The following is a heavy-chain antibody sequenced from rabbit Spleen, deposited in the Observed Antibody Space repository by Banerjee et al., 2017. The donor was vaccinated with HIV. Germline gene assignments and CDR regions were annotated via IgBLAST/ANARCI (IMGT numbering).Heavy chain of an antibody. CDR3: ARFWAGNAGGGYAIRGYFNL. CDR2: IDPIFGTT. D-gene: IGHD8-1*01. Sequence: QERLKESGGGLVQLGGSLKLSCKASGFTLNSYWMSWVRQAPGKGLEWIGYIDPIFGTTQYASWVNGRFTISKTSSTTVTLQMTSLTDADTATYSCARFWAGNAGGGYAIRGYFNLWGQGTLVTVS. CDR1: GFTLNSYW. J-gene: IGHJ4*01. V-gene: IGHV1S45*01.